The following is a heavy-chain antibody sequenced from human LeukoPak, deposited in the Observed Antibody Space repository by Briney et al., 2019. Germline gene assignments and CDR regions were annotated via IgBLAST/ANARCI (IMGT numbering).Heavy chain of an antibody. CDR3: AKDGWGSYNFDY. Sequence: GASLRLSCAASGFTFSSYAMSWVRQAPGKGLEWVSAISGSGGSTYYADSVKGRFTISRDNSKNTLYLQMNSLRAEDTAVYYCAKDGWGSYNFDYWGQGTLVTVSS. CDR2: ISGSGGST. V-gene: IGHV3-23*01. J-gene: IGHJ4*02. D-gene: IGHD1-26*01. CDR1: GFTFSSYA.